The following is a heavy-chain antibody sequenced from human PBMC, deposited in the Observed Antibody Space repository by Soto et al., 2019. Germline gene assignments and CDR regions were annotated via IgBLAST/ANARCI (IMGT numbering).Heavy chain of an antibody. CDR1: GFTFDDYA. CDR3: ATGPLDGTGTIVGATHHNY. Sequence: RRLSCAASGFTFDDYAMHRVRQAAGKGLAWASGISWNSCSIGYAVSVKGRFTISTDNAKNSLYLQTNSLRAEAPAMYYCATGPLDGTGTIVGATHHNYWRRLTMVIVAS. J-gene: IGHJ4*02. CDR2: ISWNSCSI. V-gene: IGHV3-9*01. D-gene: IGHD1-26*01.